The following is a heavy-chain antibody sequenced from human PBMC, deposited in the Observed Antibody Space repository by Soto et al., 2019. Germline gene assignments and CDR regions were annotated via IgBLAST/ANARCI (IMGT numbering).Heavy chain of an antibody. V-gene: IGHV3-7*04. J-gene: IGHJ4*02. CDR1: GIPFSYYW. D-gene: IGHD6-6*01. CDR2: IKVDGSEK. Sequence: EVQLVESGGGLVQPGGSLRLSCEASGIPFSYYWMSWIRQAPGKGLEWVAKIKVDGSEKYYVDSVKGRFTISRDNAKNSLYLQMNSLRAEDTAVYYCARGGSSRFDCWGQGTLVTVSS. CDR3: ARGGSSRFDC.